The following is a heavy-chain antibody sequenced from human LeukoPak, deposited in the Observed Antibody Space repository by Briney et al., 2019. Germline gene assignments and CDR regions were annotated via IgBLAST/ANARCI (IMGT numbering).Heavy chain of an antibody. Sequence: ASVKVSCKASGYTFTSYYMHWVRQAPGQGLEWMGIINPSGGSTSYAQKFQGRVTMTRDTSTSTVYMELSSLRSEDTAVYYCARDQGLIVVVAATLADWGQGTLVTVSS. CDR2: INPSGGST. D-gene: IGHD2-15*01. CDR3: ARDQGLIVVVAATLAD. V-gene: IGHV1-46*01. CDR1: GYTFTSYY. J-gene: IGHJ4*02.